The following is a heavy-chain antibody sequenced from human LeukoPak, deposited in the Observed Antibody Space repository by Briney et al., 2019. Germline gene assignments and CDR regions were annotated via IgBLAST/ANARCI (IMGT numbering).Heavy chain of an antibody. D-gene: IGHD6-13*01. V-gene: IGHV1-18*01. CDR1: GYTFTSYG. J-gene: IGHJ6*02. CDR3: ARCIAAAGVCYYGMDV. Sequence: APVKVSCKASGYTFTSYGISWVRQAPGQGLEWMGWISAYSGNTNYAQKLQGRVTMTTDTSTSTAYMELRSLRSDDTAVYYCARCIAAAGVCYYGMDVWGQGTTVTVSS. CDR2: ISAYSGNT.